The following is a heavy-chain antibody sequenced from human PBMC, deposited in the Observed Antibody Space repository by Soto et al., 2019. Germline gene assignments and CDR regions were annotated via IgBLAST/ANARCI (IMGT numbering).Heavy chain of an antibody. J-gene: IGHJ6*02. D-gene: IGHD3-22*01. CDR1: GFTFSSYS. CDR3: ARVVDYCDPYYYYGMDV. CDR2: ISCSSSYI. V-gene: IGHV3-21*01. Sequence: EVQLVESGGGLVKPGGSLRLSCAASGFTFSSYSMNWVRQAPGKWLEWVSSISCSSSYIYYADSVKGRFTISRDNAKNSLYLQMNSLRAEDTAVYYCARVVDYCDPYYYYGMDVWGQGTTVTVS.